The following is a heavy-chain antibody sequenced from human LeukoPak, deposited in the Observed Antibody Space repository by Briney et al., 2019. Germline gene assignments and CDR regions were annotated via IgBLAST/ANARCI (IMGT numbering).Heavy chain of an antibody. CDR2: INSDGSST. J-gene: IGHJ4*02. V-gene: IGHV3-74*01. Sequence: GGSLRLSCAASGFTFSSYWMHWVRQSPGKGLVWVSGINSDGSSTSYADSVKGRFTISRDNAKNTVYLQMDSLRAEDTAVYHCATSRTFDYWGQGTLVTVSS. CDR3: ATSRTFDY. CDR1: GFTFSSYW.